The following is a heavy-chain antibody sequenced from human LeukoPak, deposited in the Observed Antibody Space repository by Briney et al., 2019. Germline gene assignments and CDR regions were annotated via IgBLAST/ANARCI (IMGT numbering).Heavy chain of an antibody. J-gene: IGHJ6*03. CDR2: IYTSGST. D-gene: IGHD6-13*01. V-gene: IGHV4-61*02. Sequence: SETLSLTCTVSGGSISSGSYYWSWIRQPAGKGLEWIGRIYTSGSTNYNPSLKSRVTISVDTSKNQFSLKLSSVTAADTAVYYCARDGSSSWYPYYYYMDAWGNGTTVTVSS. CDR3: ARDGSSSWYPYYYYMDA. CDR1: GGSISSGSYY.